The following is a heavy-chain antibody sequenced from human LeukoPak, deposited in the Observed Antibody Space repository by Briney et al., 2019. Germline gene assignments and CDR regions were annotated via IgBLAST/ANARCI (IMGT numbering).Heavy chain of an antibody. CDR3: ARFGVPYGVDV. V-gene: IGHV3-66*01. Sequence: PGGSLRLSCAAAGFTVSSNYMSWVRQAPGKGLEWVSVIYSGGSTYYADSVKGRFTISRDNYKNTLYLQMNSLRAEDTAVYYCARFGVPYGVDVWGQGTTVTVSS. J-gene: IGHJ6*02. D-gene: IGHD3-16*01. CDR1: GFTVSSNY. CDR2: IYSGGST.